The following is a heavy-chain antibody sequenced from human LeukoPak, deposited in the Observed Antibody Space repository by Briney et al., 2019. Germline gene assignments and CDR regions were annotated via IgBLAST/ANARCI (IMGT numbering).Heavy chain of an antibody. CDR2: ISWNSGRI. V-gene: IGHV3-9*01. D-gene: IGHD2-15*01. J-gene: IGHJ3*02. CDR1: GFTFDDYA. Sequence: GGSLRLSCAASGFTFDDYALPWVRQAPGKGLEWVSGISWNSGRIGYADSVKGRFTISRDNAKSSLYLQMNSLRVEDTALYSCAKTYSNAFDIWGQGTMVTVSS. CDR3: AKTYSNAFDI.